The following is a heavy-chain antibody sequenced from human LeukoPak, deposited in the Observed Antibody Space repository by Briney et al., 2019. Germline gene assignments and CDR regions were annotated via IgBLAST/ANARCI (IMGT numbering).Heavy chain of an antibody. V-gene: IGHV3-7*04. CDR2: IKQDGSDK. CDR3: ARLYYADSGTYNRPFDY. J-gene: IGHJ4*02. Sequence: GGSLRLSCAASGFTLNSYWMSWVRRAPGKGLEWVANIKQDGSDKYYVDSVKGRFTISRDNAKNSLYLQMNSLRAEDTAVYYCARLYYADSGTYNRPFDYWGQGTLVTVSS. CDR1: GFTLNSYW. D-gene: IGHD3-10*01.